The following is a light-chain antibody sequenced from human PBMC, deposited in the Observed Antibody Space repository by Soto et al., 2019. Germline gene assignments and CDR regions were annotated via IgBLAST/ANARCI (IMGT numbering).Light chain of an antibody. V-gene: IGKV1-5*01. Sequence: DIQMTQSPSTLSASVGDRVTITCRTSQISDDFLAWFQQKPGKAPKLLVFDTSKLAGGVPSRFSRSTSGSRFTLSISGLQPDDFGPYYCQQYDRYSATFGPGTKVEI. CDR3: QQYDRYSAT. CDR2: DTS. CDR1: QISDDF. J-gene: IGKJ3*01.